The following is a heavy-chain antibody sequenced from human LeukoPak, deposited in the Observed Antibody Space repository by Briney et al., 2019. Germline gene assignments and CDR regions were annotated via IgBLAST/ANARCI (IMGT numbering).Heavy chain of an antibody. CDR1: GGSINNYY. CDR3: ARPLQGDYAFGY. J-gene: IGHJ4*02. D-gene: IGHD4-17*01. CDR2: IYTSGST. Sequence: SETLSLTCTVSGGSINNYYWSWIRQPPGNRLAWIGLIYTSGSTNYNPSLKSRVTMSLDTSRNQVSLTLTSVTAADTAVYFCARPLQGDYAFGYWGQGTLVTVSS. V-gene: IGHV4-4*07.